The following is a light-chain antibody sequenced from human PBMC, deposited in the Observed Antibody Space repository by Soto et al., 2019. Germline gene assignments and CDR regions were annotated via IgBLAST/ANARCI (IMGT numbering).Light chain of an antibody. V-gene: IGLV2-14*03. CDR2: DVS. CDR3: SSFTGTNYV. Sequence: QSALTQPASVSGSPGQSITISCTGTISDVGGNKFVSWYQQYPGKAPKLMICDVSNRPSGVSNRFSGSKSGNTASLTISGLQAEDEADYYCSSFTGTNYVFGTGTRSPS. J-gene: IGLJ1*01. CDR1: ISDVGGNKF.